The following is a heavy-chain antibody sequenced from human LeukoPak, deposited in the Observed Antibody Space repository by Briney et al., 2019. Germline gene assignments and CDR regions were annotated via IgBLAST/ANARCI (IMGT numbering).Heavy chain of an antibody. D-gene: IGHD1-26*01. CDR1: GFTPSTYA. V-gene: IGHV3-23*01. CDR3: AKREASGKYFDY. CDR2: ITSRGGST. J-gene: IGHJ4*02. Sequence: GGSLRLSCAASGFTPSTYAMSWVRQAPGRGLEWVSSITSRGGSTDYADSVKGRFTISRDNSKNTLYLQMNSLRAEDTAVYYCAKREASGKYFDYWGQGTLVTVSS.